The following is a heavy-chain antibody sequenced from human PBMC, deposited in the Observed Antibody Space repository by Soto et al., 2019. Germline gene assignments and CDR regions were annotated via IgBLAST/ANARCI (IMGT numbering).Heavy chain of an antibody. Sequence: PGGSLRLSCAASGFTISSYGMHWVRQAPGKGLEWVAVIWYDGSNKYYADSVKGRFTISRDNSKNTLYLQMNSLRAEDTAVYYCERDSLGDYDNGMDVWRQGTTVTVSS. V-gene: IGHV3-33*01. CDR3: ERDSLGDYDNGMDV. D-gene: IGHD4-17*01. CDR2: IWYDGSNK. CDR1: GFTISSYG. J-gene: IGHJ6*02.